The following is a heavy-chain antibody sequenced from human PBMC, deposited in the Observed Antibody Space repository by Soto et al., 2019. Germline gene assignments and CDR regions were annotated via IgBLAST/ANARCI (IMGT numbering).Heavy chain of an antibody. J-gene: IGHJ6*03. D-gene: IGHD1-1*01. CDR1: GFTFSTYA. CDR3: AKANTGINNHMDV. CDR2: ISGTGSNT. V-gene: IGHV3-23*01. Sequence: GGSLRLSCAASGFTFSTYAMSWVRQAPGKGLQWVSTISGTGSNTYYADSVKGRFTISRDNSKNTLYLQMNSQRAEDTAVYSCAKANTGINNHMDVWGKGTTVTVSS.